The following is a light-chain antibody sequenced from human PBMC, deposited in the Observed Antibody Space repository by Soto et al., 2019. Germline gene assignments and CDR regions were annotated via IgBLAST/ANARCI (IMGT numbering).Light chain of an antibody. J-gene: IGKJ1*01. CDR3: QQYYRPWT. CDR2: WAS. V-gene: IGKV4-1*01. Sequence: DIVMTQSPDSLAVSLGERATINCKSSQSVLYSSNNKNYLAWYQQKPGQPPKLLIYWASTRESGVPDRFSGSGSRTDFSLTTSSLQVEDVAVYYCQQYYRPWTFGQGTKVEIK. CDR1: QSVLYSSNNKNY.